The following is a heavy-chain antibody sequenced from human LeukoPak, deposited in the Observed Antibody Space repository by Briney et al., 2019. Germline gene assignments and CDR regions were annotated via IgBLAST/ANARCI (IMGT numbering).Heavy chain of an antibody. CDR1: GGSISSYY. Sequence: SETLSLTCTVSGGSISSYYWSWIRQPPGKGLEWIGYIYYSGSTNYNPSLKSRVTISINTSKNQFSLNLTSVTAADTAVYYCARGMYYYDGSGDYWGQGTMVTVSS. J-gene: IGHJ3*01. D-gene: IGHD3-22*01. CDR3: ARGMYYYDGSGDY. CDR2: IYYSGST. V-gene: IGHV4-59*08.